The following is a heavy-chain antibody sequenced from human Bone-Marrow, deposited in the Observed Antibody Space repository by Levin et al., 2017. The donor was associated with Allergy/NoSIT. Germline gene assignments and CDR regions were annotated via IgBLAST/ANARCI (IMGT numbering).Heavy chain of an antibody. V-gene: IGHV4-28*01. CDR2: IYYTGST. D-gene: IGHD6-6*01. J-gene: IGHJ4*02. CDR1: GDSISSNKW. CDR3: ATADYSSSSFPDY. Sequence: SQTLSLPCAVSGDSISSNKWWGWVRQPPGKRLEWIGYIYYTGSTYYNPSLKSRVTMSLDTSKNQFSLKLSSVTAVDTAVYYCATADYSSSSFPDYWGQGTLVTVSS.